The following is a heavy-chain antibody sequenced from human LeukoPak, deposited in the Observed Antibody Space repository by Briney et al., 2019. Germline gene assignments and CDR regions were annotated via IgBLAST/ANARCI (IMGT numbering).Heavy chain of an antibody. Sequence: SETLSLTCAVYGGSFSGYYWSWIRQPPGKGLEWIGEINHSGSTNYNPSLKSRVTISVDTSKNQFSLKLSSVTAADTAVYYCARGGMTTVVTPRGYWFDPWGQGTLVTVSS. CDR3: ARGGMTTVVTPRGYWFDP. CDR1: GGSFSGYY. D-gene: IGHD4-23*01. CDR2: INHSGST. J-gene: IGHJ5*02. V-gene: IGHV4-34*01.